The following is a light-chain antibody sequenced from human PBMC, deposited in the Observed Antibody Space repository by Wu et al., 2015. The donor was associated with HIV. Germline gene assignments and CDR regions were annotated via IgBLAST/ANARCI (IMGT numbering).Light chain of an antibody. CDR3: QLYGTSPRVT. V-gene: IGKV3-20*01. CDR2: GAS. Sequence: EIVLTQSPGTLSLSPGERATLSCRASQSVSRSYLAWYQQKPGQAPRLLIYGASSRATGIPDRFSGSGSGTDFTLTISRLEPEDFAVYYCQLYGTSPRVTFGGGTKVEIK. CDR1: QSVSRSY. J-gene: IGKJ4*01.